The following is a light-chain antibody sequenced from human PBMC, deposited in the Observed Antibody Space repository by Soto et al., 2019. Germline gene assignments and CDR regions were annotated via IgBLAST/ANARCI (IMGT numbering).Light chain of an antibody. V-gene: IGKV3-11*01. CDR1: QSIRSY. Sequence: ETVLTQSPATLSLSPGERATLSCRASQSIRSYLAWYQQKPGQAPRLLIYDASNRATGTPARFSGSGSGTDFTLTINSLEPEDFAVYFCQQRSNWPLTFGGGTKVEIK. CDR3: QQRSNWPLT. CDR2: DAS. J-gene: IGKJ4*01.